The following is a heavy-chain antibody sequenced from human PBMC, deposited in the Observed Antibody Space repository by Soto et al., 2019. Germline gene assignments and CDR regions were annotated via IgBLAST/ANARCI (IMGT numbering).Heavy chain of an antibody. CDR1: GFTFSSYS. Sequence: GGSLRLSCAASGFTFSSYSMNWVRLAPGKGLEWVATMKQDGSEDFFVDSVKGRFTISRDNAENSLYLQLNSLRPEDTAVYYCVRVASCGGDCNSRFRAFDIWGQGTMVTVSS. D-gene: IGHD2-21*02. CDR2: MKQDGSED. CDR3: VRVASCGGDCNSRFRAFDI. V-gene: IGHV3-7*01. J-gene: IGHJ3*02.